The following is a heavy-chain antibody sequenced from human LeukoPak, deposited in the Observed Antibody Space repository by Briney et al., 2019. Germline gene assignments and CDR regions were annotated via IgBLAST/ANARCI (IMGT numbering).Heavy chain of an antibody. CDR3: ARVTHYYDSSGYSHDAFDI. J-gene: IGHJ3*02. V-gene: IGHV1-18*01. Sequence: ASVKVSCKASGYTFTSYGISWVRQAPGQGLEWMGWISAYNGNTNYAQKLQGRVTMTTDTSTSTAYMELRSLRSDDTAVYYCARVTHYYDSSGYSHDAFDIWGQGTMVTVSS. CDR2: ISAYNGNT. CDR1: GYTFTSYG. D-gene: IGHD3-22*01.